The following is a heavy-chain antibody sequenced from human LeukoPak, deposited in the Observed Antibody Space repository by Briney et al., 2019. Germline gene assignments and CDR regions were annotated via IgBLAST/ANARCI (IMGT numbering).Heavy chain of an antibody. J-gene: IGHJ3*02. D-gene: IGHD3-22*01. CDR1: GGSFSGYY. Sequence: PSETLSLTCAVYGGSFSGYYWSWIRQPPGKGLEWIGEINHSGSTNYNPSLKSRVTISVDTSKNQFSLKLSSVTAADTAVYYCARHERYYYESSVIWGQGTMVTVSS. V-gene: IGHV4-34*01. CDR3: ARHERYYYESSVI. CDR2: INHSGST.